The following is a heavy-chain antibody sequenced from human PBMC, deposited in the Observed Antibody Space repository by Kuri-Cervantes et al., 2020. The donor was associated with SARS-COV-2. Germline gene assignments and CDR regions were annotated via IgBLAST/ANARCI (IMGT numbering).Heavy chain of an antibody. CDR3: ARPGDIYYGSGSYST. V-gene: IGHV4-39*01. J-gene: IGHJ5*02. CDR2: IYYSGST. Sequence: WGSLRLSCTVSGGSISSSSYYWGWIRQPPGKGLEWIGSIYYSGSTYYNPSLKSRVTISVDTSKNQFSLKLSSVTAADTAVYYCARPGDIYYGSGSYSTWGQGTLVTVSS. CDR1: GGSISSSSYY. D-gene: IGHD3-10*01.